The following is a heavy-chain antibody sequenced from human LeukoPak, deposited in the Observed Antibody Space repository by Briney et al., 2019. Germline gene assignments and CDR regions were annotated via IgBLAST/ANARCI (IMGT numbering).Heavy chain of an antibody. CDR2: ISGSGGST. CDR3: AKDSSRGYDLYYYYMDV. V-gene: IGHV3-23*01. D-gene: IGHD5-12*01. CDR1: GFTFRSYG. J-gene: IGHJ6*03. Sequence: GRSLRLSCAVSGFTFRSYGMHWVRQAPGKGLEWVSAISGSGGSTYYADSVKGRFTISRDNSKNTLYLQMNSLRAEDTAVYYCAKDSSRGYDLYYYYMDVWGKGTTVTVSS.